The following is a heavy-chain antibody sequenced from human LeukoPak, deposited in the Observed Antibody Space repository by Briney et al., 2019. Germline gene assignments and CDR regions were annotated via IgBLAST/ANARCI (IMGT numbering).Heavy chain of an antibody. CDR3: GRGEGFLVDH. Sequence: PGGSLRLSCVASGFSFSNSWMTWVRRAPGKGLEWVANTKQGGSSKYYVDSVKGRFTISRDDAKNSLFLQMNSLRAEDTAVYYCGRGEGFLVDHWGQGTLVTVSS. CDR2: TKQGGSSK. J-gene: IGHJ4*02. D-gene: IGHD3-3*01. V-gene: IGHV3-7*01. CDR1: GFSFSNSW.